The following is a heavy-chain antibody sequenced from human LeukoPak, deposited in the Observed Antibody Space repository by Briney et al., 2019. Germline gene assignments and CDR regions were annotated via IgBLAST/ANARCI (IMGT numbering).Heavy chain of an antibody. CDR1: GYTFTNYA. Sequence: ASVKLSCTASGYTFTNYAINWVRQAPGQGLEWMGWINTNTGNPTYAQGFTGHFVFSLDTSVSTAYLHISSLKAEDTAVYYCARSEVVVDTIYYWYFDLWGRGTLVTVSS. D-gene: IGHD2-21*01. J-gene: IGHJ2*01. CDR2: INTNTGNP. CDR3: ARSEVVVDTIYYWYFDL. V-gene: IGHV7-4-1*02.